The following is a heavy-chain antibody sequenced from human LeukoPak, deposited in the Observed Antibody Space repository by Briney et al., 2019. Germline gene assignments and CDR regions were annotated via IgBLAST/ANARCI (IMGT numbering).Heavy chain of an antibody. J-gene: IGHJ5*02. CDR3: ARDHSFAAGYLYNWFDP. D-gene: IGHD6-13*01. V-gene: IGHV1-2*02. CDR2: INPNSGGT. CDR1: GYTFTGYY. Sequence: ASVKVSCKASGYTFTGYYMHWVRQAPGQGLEWMGWINPNSGGTNYAQKLQGRVTMTTDTSTSTAYMELRSLRSDDTAVYYCARDHSFAAGYLYNWFDPWGQGTLVTVSS.